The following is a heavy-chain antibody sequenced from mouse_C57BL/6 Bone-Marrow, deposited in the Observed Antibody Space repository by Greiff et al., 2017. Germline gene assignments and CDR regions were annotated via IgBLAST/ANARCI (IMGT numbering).Heavy chain of an antibody. V-gene: IGHV1-53*01. D-gene: IGHD4-1*01. J-gene: IGHJ2*01. CDR3: ARSGALGRPLCDV. CDR1: GYTFTSYW. CDR2: INPSNGGT. Sequence: QVQLQQPGTELVKPGASVKLSCKASGYTFTSYWMHWVKQRPGQGLEWIGNINPSNGGTNYNEKFKSKATLTVDKSSSTAYMQLSSLTSEDSAVYYGARSGALGRPLCDVWGQGTTLTVSS.